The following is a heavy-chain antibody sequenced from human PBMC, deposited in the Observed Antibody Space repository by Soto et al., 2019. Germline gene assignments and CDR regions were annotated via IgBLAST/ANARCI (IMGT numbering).Heavy chain of an antibody. D-gene: IGHD2-21*01. Sequence: ASVKVSCKASGFTFTGYYIHWVLQVPGQGLEWMGWIRSNGDDTKYAQKFQDRVTMTRDTSMNTVYMEVTRLRSDDTAVYYCARDERSYGEPPFDYWGQGTLVTVSS. CDR2: IRSNGDDT. V-gene: IGHV1-2*02. CDR1: GFTFTGYY. J-gene: IGHJ4*02. CDR3: ARDERSYGEPPFDY.